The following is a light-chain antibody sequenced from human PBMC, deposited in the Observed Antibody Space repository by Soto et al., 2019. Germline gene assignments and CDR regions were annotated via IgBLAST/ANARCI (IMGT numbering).Light chain of an antibody. CDR1: QSVTSN. J-gene: IGKJ2*01. Sequence: EIVMTQSPATLSVSPGERATLSCRASQSVTSNLAWYQQKPGQPPRLLFYGASARATDIPPRFSGRGSGTEFPLTISSLQSEDFAVYYCQQYNNWPRTFGQGTKVEIK. CDR3: QQYNNWPRT. CDR2: GAS. V-gene: IGKV3-15*01.